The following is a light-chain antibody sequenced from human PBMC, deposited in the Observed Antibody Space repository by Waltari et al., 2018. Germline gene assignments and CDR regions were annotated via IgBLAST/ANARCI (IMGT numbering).Light chain of an antibody. CDR2: KAS. CDR1: QRISYW. Sequence: DIQMTQSPSSLSASVGDRVTITCRASQRISYWSAWYQQKPGKAPKLLVYKASSLESGVPSRFSGSVSGTEYTLTISSLQPDDFATYYCQQYNTYPATFGQGTKVEIK. V-gene: IGKV1-5*03. J-gene: IGKJ2*01. CDR3: QQYNTYPAT.